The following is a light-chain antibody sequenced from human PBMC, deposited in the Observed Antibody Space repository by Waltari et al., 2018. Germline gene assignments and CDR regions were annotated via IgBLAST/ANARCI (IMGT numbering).Light chain of an antibody. J-gene: IGLJ2*01. Sequence: QSALTQPASVSGSPGQSITISCTGTSSDVGGYTYIPWYQQHPGKAPKLMIYDVSNRPSGVSDRFSGSKSGNSASLTISGLQAEDEADFYCSSYTNSNTLVFGGGTNLTVL. CDR3: SSYTNSNTLV. CDR2: DVS. V-gene: IGLV2-14*03. CDR1: SSDVGGYTY.